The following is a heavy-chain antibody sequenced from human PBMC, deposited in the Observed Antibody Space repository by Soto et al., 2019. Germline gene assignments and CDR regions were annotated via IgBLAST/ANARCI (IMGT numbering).Heavy chain of an antibody. J-gene: IGHJ5*02. V-gene: IGHV4-30-2*01. CDR3: ARDQLEGNWFDP. D-gene: IGHD1-1*01. CDR2: IDHSGRT. Sequence: QLQLQESGSGLVRPSQTLSLTCAVSGGSISSGGYSWNWIRQPPGKGLEWIGYIDHSGRTFYNPSLKSRVTISVDKSKNQFSLKLSYVTAADTAVYYCARDQLEGNWFDPWGQGTLVTVAS. CDR1: GGSISSGGYS.